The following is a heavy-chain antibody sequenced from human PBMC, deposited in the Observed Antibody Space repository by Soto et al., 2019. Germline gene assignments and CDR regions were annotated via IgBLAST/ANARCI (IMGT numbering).Heavy chain of an antibody. CDR2: IYYSGST. CDR1: GGSISSGGYY. CDR3: ARETTVVNAFDI. J-gene: IGHJ3*02. V-gene: IGHV4-31*03. D-gene: IGHD4-17*01. Sequence: SETLSLTCTVSGGSISSGGYYWSWIRQHPGKGLEWIGYIYYSGSTYYNPSPKSRVTISVDPSKNQFSLKLSSVTAADTAVYYCARETTVVNAFDIWGQGTMVTVSS.